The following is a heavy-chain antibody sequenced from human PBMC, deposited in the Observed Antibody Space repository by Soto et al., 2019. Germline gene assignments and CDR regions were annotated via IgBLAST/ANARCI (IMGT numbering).Heavy chain of an antibody. J-gene: IGHJ4*02. CDR1: GGSISSSNW. Sequence: PSETLSLTCAVSGGSISSSNWWSWVRQPPGKGLEWIGEIYHSGSTNYNPSLKSRVTISVDTSKNQFSLKLSSVSAADTAVYYCAREGPPSNWNYGYYFDYWGQGTLVTVSS. V-gene: IGHV4-4*02. D-gene: IGHD1-7*01. CDR3: AREGPPSNWNYGYYFDY. CDR2: IYHSGST.